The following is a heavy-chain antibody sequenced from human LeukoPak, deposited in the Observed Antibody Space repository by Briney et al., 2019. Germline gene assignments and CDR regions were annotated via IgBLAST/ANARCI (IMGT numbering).Heavy chain of an antibody. J-gene: IGHJ4*02. V-gene: IGHV3-74*01. Sequence: GGSLRLSCAASGFTFSSYWMHWVRQAPGKGLVWVSRIHSDGSITSYAGSVKGRFTVSRDNAKNTLYLQMNSLRADDTAVYYCARDRTTVTVFDYWGRETLVTVSS. CDR3: ARDRTTVTVFDY. D-gene: IGHD4-17*01. CDR2: IHSDGSIT. CDR1: GFTFSSYW.